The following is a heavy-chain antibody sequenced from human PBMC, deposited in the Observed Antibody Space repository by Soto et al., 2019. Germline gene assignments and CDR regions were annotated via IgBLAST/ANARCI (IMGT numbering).Heavy chain of an antibody. J-gene: IGHJ4*01. CDR3: ATEPNATVNCDY. V-gene: IGHV3-23*01. D-gene: IGHD4-17*01. Sequence: GGCLRLSGAAGRLTLSSDDVNWGRQAPGKGLEWVSGISASGGSTHYADSVKGRFTISRDNSKNTLYLQMNSLRAEDTAVYSCATEPNATVNCDYWAHGT. CDR1: RLTLSSDD. CDR2: ISASGGST.